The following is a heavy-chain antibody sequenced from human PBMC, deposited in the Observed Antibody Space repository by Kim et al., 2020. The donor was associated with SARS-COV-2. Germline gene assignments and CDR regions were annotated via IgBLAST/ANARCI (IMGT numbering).Heavy chain of an antibody. CDR1: GGSISSGSYY. V-gene: IGHV4-61*02. J-gene: IGHJ4*02. Sequence: SETLSLTCTVSGGSISSGSYYWSWIRQPAGKGLEWIGRIYTSGSTNYNPSLKSRVTISVDTSKNQFSLKLSSVTAADTAVYYCARVRYSSSWYEGPIYFDYWGQGTLVTVSS. D-gene: IGHD6-13*01. CDR2: IYTSGST. CDR3: ARVRYSSSWYEGPIYFDY.